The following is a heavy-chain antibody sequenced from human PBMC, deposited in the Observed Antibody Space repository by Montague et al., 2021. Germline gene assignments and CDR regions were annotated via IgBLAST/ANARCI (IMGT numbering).Heavy chain of an antibody. Sequence: SETLSLTCTVSSASINSSPYYWGWIRQPPGKGLEWIGSIYYSANTYYNPSLKSRLSISVDTTKNQFSLRLKSVTAADTAVYHCARVDCDGDCYTFDPWGQGTLVTVSS. J-gene: IGHJ5*02. D-gene: IGHD2-21*02. CDR3: ARVDCDGDCYTFDP. CDR1: SASINSSPYY. V-gene: IGHV4-39*01. CDR2: IYYSANT.